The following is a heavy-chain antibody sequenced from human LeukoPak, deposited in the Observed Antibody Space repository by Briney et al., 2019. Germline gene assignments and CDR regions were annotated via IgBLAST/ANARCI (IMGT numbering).Heavy chain of an antibody. J-gene: IGHJ1*01. Sequence: QPGGSLRLSCAASGFTFSSYWMHWVRHAPGKGLVWVSRINSDGSSTSYADSVKGRFTISRDNAKNTLYLQMNSLRAEDTAVYYRASRSSSGGYFQHWGQGTLVTVSS. D-gene: IGHD6-19*01. CDR2: INSDGSST. V-gene: IGHV3-74*01. CDR1: GFTFSSYW. CDR3: ASRSSSGGYFQH.